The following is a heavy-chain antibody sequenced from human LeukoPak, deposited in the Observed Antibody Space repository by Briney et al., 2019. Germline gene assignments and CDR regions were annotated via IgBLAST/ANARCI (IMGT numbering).Heavy chain of an antibody. CDR2: IGPTGFDR. D-gene: IGHD1-14*01. CDR1: GLTFSTSG. CDR3: ATETNGRHYDY. V-gene: IGHV3-21*06. J-gene: IGHJ4*02. Sequence: GGSLRLSCTTSGLTFSTSGFNWVRQAPGKGLERVASIGPTGFDRYHADSIKGRFTISRDNANNFLYLQMDSLRAEDTAVYYCATETNGRHYDYWGQGTLLTVSS.